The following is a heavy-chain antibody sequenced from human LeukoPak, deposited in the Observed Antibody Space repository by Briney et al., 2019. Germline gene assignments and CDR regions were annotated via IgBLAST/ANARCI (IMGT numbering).Heavy chain of an antibody. CDR2: IWYDGSNK. CDR1: GFKFSNFG. V-gene: IGHV3-33*01. D-gene: IGHD4-23*01. Sequence: GGSLRLSCAASGFKFSNFGVHWVRQAPGKGLEWVAVIWYDGSNKYYADSVKGRFTISRDNSKNTKNTLYLQMNSLRAEDTAVYYCARDRENSSFDYWGQGTQVSVSS. CDR3: ARDRENSSFDY. J-gene: IGHJ4*02.